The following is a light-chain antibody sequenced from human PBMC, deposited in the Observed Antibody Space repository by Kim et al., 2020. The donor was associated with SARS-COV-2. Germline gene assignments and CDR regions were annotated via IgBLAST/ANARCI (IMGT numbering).Light chain of an antibody. CDR1: QGISNY. CDR3: QKYNDAPRT. CDR2: ATS. V-gene: IGKV1-27*01. Sequence: DIQMTQSPSSLSASVGDRVTITCRASQGISNYLAWYQQKPGKVPKLLIYATSALQSGVPSRFSGSGSASGTDFTLTISSLQPEDVATYYCQKYNDAPRTFGQGTKVDIK. J-gene: IGKJ1*01.